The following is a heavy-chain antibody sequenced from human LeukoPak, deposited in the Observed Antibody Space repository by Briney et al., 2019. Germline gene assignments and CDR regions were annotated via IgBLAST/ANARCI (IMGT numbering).Heavy chain of an antibody. Sequence: GESLKISCEGSGYSFTSYWIGWVRQMPGKGLEWMGIIYPGDSDTRYSPSFQGQVTISADKSISTAYLQWSSLKASDTAMYYCARVGLEITIFGVVIPYGMDVWGQGTTVTVSS. CDR1: GYSFTSYW. V-gene: IGHV5-51*01. CDR2: IYPGDSDT. CDR3: ARVGLEITIFGVVIPYGMDV. D-gene: IGHD3-3*01. J-gene: IGHJ6*02.